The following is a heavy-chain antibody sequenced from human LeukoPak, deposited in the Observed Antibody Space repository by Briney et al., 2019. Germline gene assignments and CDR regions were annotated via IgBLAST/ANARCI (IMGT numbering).Heavy chain of an antibody. J-gene: IGHJ5*02. V-gene: IGHV4-34*01. Sequence: SETLSLTCAVYGGSFSDYYWNWIRQPPGKGLEWIGEINHSGSTNYNPSLKSRVTVSVGTSKNQFSLKLGSVTAADTAVYYCARGRDYSNYVAGWFDPWGQGTLVTVSS. CDR2: INHSGST. CDR1: GGSFSDYY. CDR3: ARGRDYSNYVAGWFDP. D-gene: IGHD4-11*01.